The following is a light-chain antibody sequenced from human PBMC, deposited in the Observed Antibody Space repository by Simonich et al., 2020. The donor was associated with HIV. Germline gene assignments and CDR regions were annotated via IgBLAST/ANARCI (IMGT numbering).Light chain of an antibody. CDR1: QSVRSN. J-gene: IGKJ1*01. CDR3: QQYNNWPPWT. CDR2: GAS. V-gene: IGKV3-15*01. Sequence: EIVMTHSPATLSVSTGERATLSCRASQSVRSNLAWYQQKPGQAPTLLIYGASTRATGIPARFSGSGSGTEFTLTISSLQSEDFAVYYCQQYNNWPPWTFGQGTKVEIK.